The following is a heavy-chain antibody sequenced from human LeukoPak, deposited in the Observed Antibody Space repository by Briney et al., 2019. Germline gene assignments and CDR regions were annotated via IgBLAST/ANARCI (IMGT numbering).Heavy chain of an antibody. D-gene: IGHD5-12*01. CDR2: IYTSGST. J-gene: IGHJ4*02. CDR1: GGSISSYY. Sequence: TSETLSLTCTVSGGSISSYYWSWIRQPAEKGLEWIGRIYTSGSTNYNPSLKSRVTMSVDTSKNQFSLKLSSVTAADTAVYYCARQPLSGQYYDYWGQGTLVTVSS. V-gene: IGHV4-4*07. CDR3: ARQPLSGQYYDY.